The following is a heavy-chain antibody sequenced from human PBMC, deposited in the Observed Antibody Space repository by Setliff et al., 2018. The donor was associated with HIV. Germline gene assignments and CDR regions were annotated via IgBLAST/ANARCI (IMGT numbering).Heavy chain of an antibody. CDR1: GGSIRTGDYY. CDR2: ISSSGNT. V-gene: IGHV4-31*03. D-gene: IGHD2-2*01. Sequence: LSLTCTVSGGSIRTGDYYWNWIRQRPGKGLEWIGYISSSGNTYSNPSLKNRLIISMDTSKDQFSLKLTAVTAADTAVYYCARLKPPYCSSRSCYWGAFDIWGQGAMVTVSS. J-gene: IGHJ3*02. CDR3: ARLKPPYCSSRSCYWGAFDI.